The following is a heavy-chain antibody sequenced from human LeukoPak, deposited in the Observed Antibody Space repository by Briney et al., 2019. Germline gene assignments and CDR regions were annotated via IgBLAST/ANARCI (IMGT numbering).Heavy chain of an antibody. CDR3: AKDLGYAAGIDY. J-gene: IGHJ4*02. D-gene: IGHD6-13*01. V-gene: IGHV3-33*06. CDR1: GFTFSSYG. Sequence: GGSLRLSCAASGFTFSSYGMHWVRQAPGKGLEWVAVIWYDGSNKYYADSVKGRFTISRDNSKNTLYLQMNSLRAEDTAVYYCAKDLGYAAGIDYWGQGTLVIVSS. CDR2: IWYDGSNK.